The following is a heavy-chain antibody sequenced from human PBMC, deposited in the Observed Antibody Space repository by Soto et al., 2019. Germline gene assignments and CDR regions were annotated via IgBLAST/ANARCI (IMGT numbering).Heavy chain of an antibody. V-gene: IGHV5-51*01. D-gene: IGHD6-13*01. CDR1: GYSFTSYW. J-gene: IGHJ4*02. CDR3: ARDIEPPGLFFDY. Sequence: GESLKISCKGSGYSFTSYWIGWVRQMPGKGLEWMGIIYPGDSDTRYSPSFQGRFTISRDNAKNSLYLQMNSLRVEDTAVYYCARDIEPPGLFFDYWGQGILVTVSS. CDR2: IYPGDSDT.